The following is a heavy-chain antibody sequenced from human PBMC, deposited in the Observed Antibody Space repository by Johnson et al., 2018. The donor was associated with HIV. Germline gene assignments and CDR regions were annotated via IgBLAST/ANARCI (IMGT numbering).Heavy chain of an antibody. V-gene: IGHV3-30*03. J-gene: IGHJ3*02. Sequence: QMQLVEPGGGVVQPGRSLGLSCAASGFTFSSYGMHWVRQAPGKGLEWVAVISYDGTNKYYANSVKGRFTISRDNSKNTLYLQMNSLRAEDPAVYLCARIRVAVITEVGAFDMWGQVTMVTVSS. CDR2: ISYDGTNK. CDR1: GFTFSSYG. CDR3: ARIRVAVITEVGAFDM. D-gene: IGHD3-22*01.